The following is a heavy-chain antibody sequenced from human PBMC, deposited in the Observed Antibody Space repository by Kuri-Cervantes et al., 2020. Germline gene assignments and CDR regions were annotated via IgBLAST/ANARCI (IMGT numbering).Heavy chain of an antibody. V-gene: IGHV4-4*07. Sequence: SETLSLTCTVSGGSISSYYWSWIRQPAGKGLEWIGRIYTSGSTNYNPSLKSRVTISVDTSKNQFSLKLSSVTAADTAVYYCAREYCSGGSCLGGVTFDYWGQGTLVTVSS. D-gene: IGHD2-15*01. J-gene: IGHJ4*02. CDR1: GGSISSYY. CDR3: AREYCSGGSCLGGVTFDY. CDR2: IYTSGST.